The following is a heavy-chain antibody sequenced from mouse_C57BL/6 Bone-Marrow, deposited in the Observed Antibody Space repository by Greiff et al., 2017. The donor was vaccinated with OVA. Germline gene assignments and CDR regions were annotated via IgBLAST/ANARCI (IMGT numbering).Heavy chain of an antibody. J-gene: IGHJ3*01. Sequence: VQLQQSGAELARPGASVKLSCKASGYTFTSYGISWVKQRTGQGLEWIGEIYTRSGNTYYNEKFKGKATLTADKSSSTAYMELRSLTSEHSAVYFCARVYGSSYEAWFAYWGQGTLVTVSA. V-gene: IGHV1-81*01. D-gene: IGHD1-1*01. CDR3: ARVYGSSYEAWFAY. CDR2: IYTRSGNT. CDR1: GYTFTSYG.